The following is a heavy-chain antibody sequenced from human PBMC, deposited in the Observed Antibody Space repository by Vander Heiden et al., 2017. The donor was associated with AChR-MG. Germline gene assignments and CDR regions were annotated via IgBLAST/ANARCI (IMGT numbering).Heavy chain of an antibody. Sequence: QVQLVESGGGVVQPGRSLRLSCAASGFTSSSHGMRWVRQAPGKGLEVVAVIWYDGSNKYYADSVKGRFTISRDNSKNTLYLQMNSLRAEDTAVYYCARDQGWYRSLGFDYWGQGTLVTVSS. J-gene: IGHJ4*02. CDR1: GFTSSSHG. CDR3: ARDQGWYRSLGFDY. V-gene: IGHV3-33*01. CDR2: IWYDGSNK. D-gene: IGHD6-19*01.